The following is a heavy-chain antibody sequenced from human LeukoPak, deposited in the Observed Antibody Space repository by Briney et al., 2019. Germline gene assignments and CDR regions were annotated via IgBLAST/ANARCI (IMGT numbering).Heavy chain of an antibody. CDR3: ARDNGGVDY. D-gene: IGHD2-8*01. CDR1: GFTFSSYW. J-gene: IGHJ4*02. V-gene: IGHV3-74*01. Sequence: GGSLRLSCEASGFTFSSYWMHWVRQAPGKGLVWVSHINTDGSSTNYADSVRGRFTVSRDNAKNTLNLQMNSLRVEDTAVYYCARDNGGVDYWGQGTPVTVSS. CDR2: INTDGSST.